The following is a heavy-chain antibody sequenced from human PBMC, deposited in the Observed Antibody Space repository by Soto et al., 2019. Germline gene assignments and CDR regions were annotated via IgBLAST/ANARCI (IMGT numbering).Heavy chain of an antibody. J-gene: IGHJ4*02. V-gene: IGHV2-5*02. CDR2: IYWDDAK. Sequence: QITLKESGPTLVKPTQTLTLTCTFSGFSLSTSGVGVGWIRQPPGKALEWLALIYWDDAKHYSPSLKSRLTTTKDTSKNQVVLIRTNGDPVDTAKYFCAHKGGGDRILDYWGQGTLVTVSS. D-gene: IGHD3-16*01. CDR3: AHKGGGDRILDY. CDR1: GFSLSTSGVG.